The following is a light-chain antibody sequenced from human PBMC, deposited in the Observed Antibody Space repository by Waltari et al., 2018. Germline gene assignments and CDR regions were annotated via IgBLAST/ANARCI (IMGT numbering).Light chain of an antibody. CDR3: QHRDNWPLT. CDR2: DAS. V-gene: IGKV3-11*01. Sequence: EIVLTQSPATLSLSPGERATLSCRASQSLTNYLAWYQQKPGQAPRLLIFDASNRASGIPARCSGSGSGTDFTLTISSLEPEDFAVYYCQHRDNWPLTFGGGTKVEVK. CDR1: QSLTNY. J-gene: IGKJ4*01.